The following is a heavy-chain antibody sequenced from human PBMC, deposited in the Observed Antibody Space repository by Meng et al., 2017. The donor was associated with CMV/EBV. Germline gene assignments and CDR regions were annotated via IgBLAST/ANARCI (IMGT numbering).Heavy chain of an antibody. J-gene: IGHJ4*02. V-gene: IGHV3-30*02. CDR1: GFTFSSYG. CDR3: AKATKPSSSWAIPFDY. CDR2: IRYDGSNK. Sequence: LSLTCAASGFTFSSYGMHWVRQAPGKGLEWVAFIRYDGSNKYYADSVKGRFTISRDNSKNTLYLQMNSLRAEDTAVYYCAKATKPSSSWAIPFDYWGQGTLVTVSS. D-gene: IGHD6-13*01.